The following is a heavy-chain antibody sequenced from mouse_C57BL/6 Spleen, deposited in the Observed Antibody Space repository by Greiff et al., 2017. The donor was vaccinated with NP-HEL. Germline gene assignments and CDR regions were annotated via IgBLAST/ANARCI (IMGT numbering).Heavy chain of an antibody. CDR2: INPYNGDT. CDR1: GYSFTGYF. J-gene: IGHJ2*01. V-gene: IGHV1-20*01. CDR3: AREWGNPHYYFDY. Sequence: EVQRVESGPELVKPGDSVKISCKASGYSFTGYFMNWVMQSHGKSLEWIGRINPYNGDTFYNQKFKGKATLTVDKSSSTAHMELRSLTSEDSAVYYCAREWGNPHYYFDYWGQGTTLTVSS.